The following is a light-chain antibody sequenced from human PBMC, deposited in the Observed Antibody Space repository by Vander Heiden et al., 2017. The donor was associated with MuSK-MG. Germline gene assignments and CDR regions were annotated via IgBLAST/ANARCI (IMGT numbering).Light chain of an antibody. Sequence: DIHMTQSPSSLSASVGDRVTITCQASQDISNSLSWYQQKPGKAPKLLIYHASNLEAGVPSRFSGRGSGTDFTFTITGLQPDDVATYHCQQVDNLPLTFGGGTKVEIK. CDR1: QDISNS. V-gene: IGKV1-33*01. CDR2: HAS. CDR3: QQVDNLPLT. J-gene: IGKJ4*01.